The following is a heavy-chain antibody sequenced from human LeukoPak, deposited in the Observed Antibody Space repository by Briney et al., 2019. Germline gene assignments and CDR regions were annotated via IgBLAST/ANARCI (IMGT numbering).Heavy chain of an antibody. V-gene: IGHV3-74*01. CDR3: ARDVWGTFDY. CDR1: GFTFSNFW. Sequence: SGGSLRFSCAASGFTFSNFWMHWVRQTPGKGLVWVSRINSDGSSTTYADSVKGRFTISRDNAKNTLYLQMNSLRAEDTAVYYCARDVWGTFDYWGQGTLVTVSS. D-gene: IGHD1/OR15-1a*01. CDR2: INSDGSST. J-gene: IGHJ4*02.